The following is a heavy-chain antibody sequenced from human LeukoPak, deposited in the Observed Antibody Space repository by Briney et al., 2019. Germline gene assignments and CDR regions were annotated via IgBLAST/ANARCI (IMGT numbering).Heavy chain of an antibody. Sequence: SETLSLTCAVYGGSFSGYYWSWIRQPPGKGLEWIGEINHSGSTNYNPSLKSRVTISVDRSKNQFSLKLSSVTAADTAVYYCATAIGSYGNGFDPWGQGTLVTVSS. J-gene: IGHJ5*02. CDR3: ATAIGSYGNGFDP. V-gene: IGHV4-34*01. D-gene: IGHD1-26*01. CDR2: INHSGST. CDR1: GGSFSGYY.